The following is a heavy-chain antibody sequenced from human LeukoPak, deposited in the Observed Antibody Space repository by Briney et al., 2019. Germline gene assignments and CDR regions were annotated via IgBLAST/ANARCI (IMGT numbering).Heavy chain of an antibody. CDR1: GFTFSSYA. Sequence: GGSLRLPCAASGFTFSSYAMSWVRQAPGKGLEWVSAISGSGGSTYYADSVKGRSTISRDNSKNTLYLQMNSLRAEDTAVYYCANFPKVSYYGSGSYYFDYWGQGTLVTVSS. D-gene: IGHD3-10*01. CDR2: ISGSGGST. J-gene: IGHJ4*02. V-gene: IGHV3-23*01. CDR3: ANFPKVSYYGSGSYYFDY.